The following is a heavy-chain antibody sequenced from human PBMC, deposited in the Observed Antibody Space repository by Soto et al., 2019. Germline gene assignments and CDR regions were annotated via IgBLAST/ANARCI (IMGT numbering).Heavy chain of an antibody. CDR1: GDSISSDKW. V-gene: IGHV4-4*02. CDR2: IYRSGGT. J-gene: IGHJ4*02. CDR3: ARGGDWKLDY. D-gene: IGHD2-21*02. Sequence: QVQLQESGPGLVKPSGTLSLTCAVSGDSISSDKWWSWVRQAPGKGLEWIGEIYRSGGTNCNPSLKSRITMSVEKSKNQFSLELRSMTAADTAVYYCARGGDWKLDYWGQGSRVTVSS.